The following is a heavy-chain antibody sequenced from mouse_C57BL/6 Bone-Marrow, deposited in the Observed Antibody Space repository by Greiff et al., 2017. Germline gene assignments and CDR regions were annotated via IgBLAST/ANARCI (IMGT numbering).Heavy chain of an antibody. CDR3: TRITTVVDYAMDY. J-gene: IGHJ4*01. V-gene: IGHV1-5*01. Sequence: DVKLQESGTVLARPGASVKMSCKTSGYTFTSYWMHWVKQRPGQGLEWIGAIYPGNSDTSYNQKFKGKAKLTAVTSASTAYMELSSLTNEDSAVYYCTRITTVVDYAMDYWGQGTSVTVSS. D-gene: IGHD1-1*01. CDR2: IYPGNSDT. CDR1: GYTFTSYW.